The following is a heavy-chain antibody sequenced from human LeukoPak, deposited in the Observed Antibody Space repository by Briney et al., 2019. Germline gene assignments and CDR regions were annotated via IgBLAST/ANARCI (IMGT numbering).Heavy chain of an antibody. V-gene: IGHV3-21*01. CDR2: ISSRSSDI. Sequence: KPGGSLRLSCTASRVTLSGYTMNWVRQAPGKGLEWVSSISSRSSDIYYADSVKGRFTISRDNARNSLYLQMSSLRAEDTAVYYCARALYYDILTGYQTHTYYFDYWGQGTLVTVSS. CDR1: RVTLSGYT. J-gene: IGHJ4*02. CDR3: ARALYYDILTGYQTHTYYFDY. D-gene: IGHD3-9*01.